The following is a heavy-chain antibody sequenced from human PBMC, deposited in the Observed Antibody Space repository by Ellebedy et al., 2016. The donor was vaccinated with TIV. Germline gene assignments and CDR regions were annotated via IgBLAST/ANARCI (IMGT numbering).Heavy chain of an antibody. Sequence: MPSETLSLTCTASGGPISNTHYYWGWIRQSPGKGLEWLGSIFHSGSAYYNPSLNSRVTISVDTSKRQFSLKLTSVTAADSSLYYCARMGDYSNAFHVWGQGTMVTVSS. J-gene: IGHJ3*01. D-gene: IGHD2-15*01. CDR3: ARMGDYSNAFHV. V-gene: IGHV4-39*01. CDR1: GGPISNTHYY. CDR2: IFHSGSA.